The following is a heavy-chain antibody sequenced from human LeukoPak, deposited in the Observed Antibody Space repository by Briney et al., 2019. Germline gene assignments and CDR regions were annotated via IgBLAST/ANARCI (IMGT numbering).Heavy chain of an antibody. CDR3: ARKNRTPLRNNWFDS. D-gene: IGHD1-1*01. J-gene: IGHJ5*01. CDR2: INPGDSNT. CDR1: GSRFTTYW. Sequence: GESLKTSCQGSGSRFTTYWIAWVRQLPGKGLEWMGIINPGDSNTKYSPSVQGQVTISADKSIGTAYLQWNSLKASDTAVYYCARKNRTPLRNNWFDSWGQGTLVTVSS. V-gene: IGHV5-51*01.